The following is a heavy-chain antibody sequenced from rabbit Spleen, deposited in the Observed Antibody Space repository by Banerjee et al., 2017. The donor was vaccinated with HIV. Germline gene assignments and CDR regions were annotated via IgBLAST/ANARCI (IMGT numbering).Heavy chain of an antibody. D-gene: IGHD1-1*01. CDR3: ARDTSSSFSSYGMDL. J-gene: IGHJ6*01. V-gene: IGHV1S45*01. CDR1: GVSFSNSSY. CDR2: IDTDSSGFT. Sequence: QEQLVESGGGLVQPEGSLTLTCTASGVSFSNSSYLCWVRQAPGKGLEWIACIDTDSSGFTYFATWAKGRFTISKTSSTTVTLQMTRLTAADTATYFCARDTSSSFSSYGMDLWGPGTLVTVS.